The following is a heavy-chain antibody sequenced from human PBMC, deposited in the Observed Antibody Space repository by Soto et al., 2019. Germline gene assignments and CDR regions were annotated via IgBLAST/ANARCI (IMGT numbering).Heavy chain of an antibody. J-gene: IGHJ6*02. CDR2: IKQDGSEK. V-gene: IGHV3-7*01. CDR1: GFTFSSYW. Sequence: PGGSLRLSCAASGFTFSSYWMSWVRQAPGKGLEWVANIKQDGSEKYYVDSVKGRFTISRDNAKNSLYLQMNSLRAEDTAVYYCARETTDYYYGMDVWGQGTTVTVSS. CDR3: ARETTDYYYGMDV. D-gene: IGHD4-17*01.